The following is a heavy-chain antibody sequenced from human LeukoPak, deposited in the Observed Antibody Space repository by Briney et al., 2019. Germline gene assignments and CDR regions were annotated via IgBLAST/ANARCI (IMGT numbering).Heavy chain of an antibody. CDR1: GFTFSSIW. Sequence: GGSLRLSCAASGFTFSSIWMNWVRQVPGKGLEWVGNINPDGSEKYYVDSVEGRFTISRDNSKNSMYLQMNSLRGEDTAVYYCARPGIAVGAFDIWGQGTVVIVSS. J-gene: IGHJ3*02. V-gene: IGHV3-7*01. D-gene: IGHD6-13*01. CDR2: INPDGSEK. CDR3: ARPGIAVGAFDI.